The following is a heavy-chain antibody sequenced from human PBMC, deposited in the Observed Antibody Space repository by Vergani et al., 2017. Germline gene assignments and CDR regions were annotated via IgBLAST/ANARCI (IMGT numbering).Heavy chain of an antibody. J-gene: IGHJ4*02. CDR1: GYTFTSYA. D-gene: IGHD2-2*01. Sequence: QVQLVQSGAEVKKPGASVKVSCKASGYTFTSYAMHWVRQAPGQRLEWMGWINAGNGNTKYSQKFQGRVTITGDTSASTAYNELSSLRSEDTAVYYCARDLERVGIVVVPAAMPDYWGQGTLVTVSS. V-gene: IGHV1-3*01. CDR3: ARDLERVGIVVVPAAMPDY. CDR2: INAGNGNT.